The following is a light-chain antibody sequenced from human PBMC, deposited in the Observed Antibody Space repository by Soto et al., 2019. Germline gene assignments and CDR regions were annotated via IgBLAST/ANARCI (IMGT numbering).Light chain of an antibody. J-gene: IGLJ2*01. Sequence: QSVLTQPPSVSAAPGQKVTISCSGSSSNIANNYVSWYRQLPGTAPKLLIYDNNKRPSGIPDRFSGSKSGTSATLGITGLQTGDEADYYCGTWDSSLSAGVFGGGTKLTVL. CDR1: SSNIANNY. V-gene: IGLV1-51*01. CDR2: DNN. CDR3: GTWDSSLSAGV.